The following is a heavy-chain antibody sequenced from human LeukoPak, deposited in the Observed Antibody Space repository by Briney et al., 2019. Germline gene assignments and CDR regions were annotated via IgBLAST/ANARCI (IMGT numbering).Heavy chain of an antibody. CDR3: AKEPAHHGIAEY. CDR2: IRHTVDLT. J-gene: IGHJ4*02. V-gene: IGHV3-23*01. Sequence: SLRPSCATSAFTFSDYAISWVRRAPGRVLEWVSAIRHTVDLTYYADSVKGRFTISRDNSKNTVHLQMNSLRADDTAVYHYAKEPAHHGIAEYWGQGTLVTVSS. CDR1: AFTFSDYA. D-gene: IGHD2-2*01.